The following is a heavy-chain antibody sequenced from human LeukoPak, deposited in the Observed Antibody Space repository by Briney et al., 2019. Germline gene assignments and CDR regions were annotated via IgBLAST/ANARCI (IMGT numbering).Heavy chain of an antibody. J-gene: IGHJ4*02. CDR1: GFTFSSYW. CDR3: ARGGDIVVVVAAETEYYFDY. Sequence: GGSLRLSCAASGFTFSSYWMSRVRQAPGKGLEWVANIKQDGSEKYYVDSVKGRFTISRDNAKNSLYLQMNSLRAEDTAVYYCARGGDIVVVVAAETEYYFDYWGQGTLVTVSS. D-gene: IGHD2-15*01. CDR2: IKQDGSEK. V-gene: IGHV3-7*03.